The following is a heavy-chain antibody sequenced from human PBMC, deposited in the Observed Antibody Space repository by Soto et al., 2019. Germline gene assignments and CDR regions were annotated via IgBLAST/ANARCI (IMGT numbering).Heavy chain of an antibody. CDR1: GGSVSSGDYY. Sequence: SETLSLTCSVSGGSVSSGDYYWSWVRQPPGKGLEWIGYIYYTGSTSYNPSLKSRVTMSADTSKNLLSLNLKSATAADTAMYFCARLPGPESLWGQGTLVTVSS. CDR2: IYYTGST. V-gene: IGHV4-61*03. J-gene: IGHJ4*02. D-gene: IGHD2-8*02. CDR3: ARLPGPESL.